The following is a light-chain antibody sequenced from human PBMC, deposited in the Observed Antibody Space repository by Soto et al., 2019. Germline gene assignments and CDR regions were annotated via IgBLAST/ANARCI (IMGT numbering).Light chain of an antibody. CDR3: SLYTSENTYV. CDR1: SSDIGAFNY. CDR2: GVA. V-gene: IGLV2-14*01. J-gene: IGLJ1*01. Sequence: QSALTQPASVSGSPGQSVTISCTGTSSDIGAFNYVSWYQHHPGKAPKLMIYGVANRPSGVSNRFSGSKSGNTASLTISGLQAADEVDYYCSLYTSENTYVFGTGTKLTVL.